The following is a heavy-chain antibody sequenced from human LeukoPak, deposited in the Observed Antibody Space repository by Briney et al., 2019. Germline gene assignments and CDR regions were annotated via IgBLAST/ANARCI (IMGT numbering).Heavy chain of an antibody. CDR3: ARHLDYYGSGSYEY. Sequence: PSETLSLTCAVSGGSISTYHWSWIRQPPGKGLEWIGYISYSGSTNYNPSLKSRVTMSVDTSKSQFSLKLSSVTAADTAVYYCARHLDYYGSGSYEYWGQGTLVTVPS. J-gene: IGHJ4*02. D-gene: IGHD3-10*01. CDR1: GGSISTYH. V-gene: IGHV4-59*08. CDR2: ISYSGST.